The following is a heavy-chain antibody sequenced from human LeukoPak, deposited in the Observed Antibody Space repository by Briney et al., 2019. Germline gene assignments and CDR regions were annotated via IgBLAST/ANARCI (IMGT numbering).Heavy chain of an antibody. Sequence: VASVKVSCKASGFTFSGYYVQWVRQAPGQGLDWMGWIKPDSGGTNYAQKFQGRVTMTRDTSIKTGYMELSRLRSDDTAMYYCARVREYSSGCYFDSWGQGTLVTVSS. V-gene: IGHV1-2*02. CDR1: GFTFSGYY. CDR3: ARVREYSSGCYFDS. J-gene: IGHJ4*02. D-gene: IGHD6-19*01. CDR2: IKPDSGGT.